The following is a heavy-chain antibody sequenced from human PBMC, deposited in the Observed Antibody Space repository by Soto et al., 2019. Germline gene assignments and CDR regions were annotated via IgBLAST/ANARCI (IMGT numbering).Heavy chain of an antibody. CDR3: VANYRQDSGFDY. Sequence: QLQLQESGPGLVKPSETLSLPCIVSGDSISSSSYYWGWVRQPPGKGLEWIGSIYYSGSTYYNPSLNSRVTISVDTSKNQFSLKLSSVTAAETAVYYCVANYRQDSGFDYWGQGTLVTVSS. CDR1: GDSISSSSYY. CDR2: IYYSGST. D-gene: IGHD1-7*01. J-gene: IGHJ4*02. V-gene: IGHV4-39*01.